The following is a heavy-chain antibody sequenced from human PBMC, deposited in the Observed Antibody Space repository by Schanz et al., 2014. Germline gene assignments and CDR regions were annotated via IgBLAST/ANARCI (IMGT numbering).Heavy chain of an antibody. CDR1: GYTFTNHY. D-gene: IGHD3-3*01. J-gene: IGHJ5*02. CDR3: ARESVSRTRLFDP. Sequence: QVQVIQSGPEVKKPGASVKVSCKASGYTFTNHYLHWVRQAPGQGLEWMGWISAYNGNTNYAQKLQGRVTMTTDTSTSTAYMELRSLRSDDTAVYYCARESVSRTRLFDPWGQGTLVTVSS. CDR2: ISAYNGNT. V-gene: IGHV1-18*04.